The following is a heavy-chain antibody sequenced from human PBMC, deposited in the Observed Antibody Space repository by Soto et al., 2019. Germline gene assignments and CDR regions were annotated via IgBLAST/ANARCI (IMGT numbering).Heavy chain of an antibody. CDR2: ISCDGSNT. D-gene: IGHD4-17*01. V-gene: IGHV3-30*18. CDR3: ANQGVSAVTTAN. CDR1: GFTFSSYG. Sequence: GGSLRLSCAASGFTFSSYGMHWVRQAPGKGLEWVAVISCDGSNTYYADSVKGRFTISSDNSKNTLYLQMNSLRAEDTAVYYCANQGVSAVTTANWGQGSLVIVSS. J-gene: IGHJ4*02.